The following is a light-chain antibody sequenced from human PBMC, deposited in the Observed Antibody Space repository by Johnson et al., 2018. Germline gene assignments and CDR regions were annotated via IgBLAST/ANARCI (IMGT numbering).Light chain of an antibody. CDR2: ENN. CDR3: GTWDSSLSAGNV. V-gene: IGLV1-51*02. Sequence: QSVLTQPPSVSAAPGQKVTISCSGSSSNIGNNYVSWYQQLPGTAPKLLIYENNKRPSGIPDRFSGSKSGTSATLGITALQPVDDADYYCGTWDSSLSAGNVFGTGTKVTVL. J-gene: IGLJ1*01. CDR1: SSNIGNNY.